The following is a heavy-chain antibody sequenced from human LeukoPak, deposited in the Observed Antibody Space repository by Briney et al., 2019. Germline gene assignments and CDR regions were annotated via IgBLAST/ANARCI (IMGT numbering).Heavy chain of an antibody. Sequence: GGSLILSCAASAFKFSSYAMNWVRQAPGKGLEWVAGISGGGAGTYYVDSVKGRFTISRDNSKNTLYLQMNSLEAEDTAVYYCAKLVSTTQMGDYWGQGTPVTVSS. J-gene: IGHJ4*02. D-gene: IGHD2/OR15-2a*01. CDR2: ISGGGAGT. CDR3: AKLVSTTQMGDY. CDR1: AFKFSSYA. V-gene: IGHV3-23*01.